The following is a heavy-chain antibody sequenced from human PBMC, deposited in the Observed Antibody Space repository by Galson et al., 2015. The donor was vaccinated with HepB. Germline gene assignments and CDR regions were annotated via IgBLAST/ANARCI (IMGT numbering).Heavy chain of an antibody. CDR3: ARYDYDSSGRFDY. J-gene: IGHJ4*02. Sequence: SVKVSCKASGYTFTSYDIHWVRQAPGQRLEWMGWINAGNGNTKYSQNFQGRVTFTRDTSASTAYMELSSLRSEDTAVFYCARYDYDSSGRFDYWGQGTLVTVSS. CDR1: GYTFTSYD. D-gene: IGHD3-22*01. CDR2: INAGNGNT. V-gene: IGHV1-3*01.